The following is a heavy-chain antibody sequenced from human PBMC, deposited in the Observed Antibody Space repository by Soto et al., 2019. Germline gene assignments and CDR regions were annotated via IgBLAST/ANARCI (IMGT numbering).Heavy chain of an antibody. CDR1: GFTFSSYG. J-gene: IGHJ5*02. D-gene: IGHD3-10*01. CDR3: ARDSWRWFGELFRNWFDP. Sequence: PGGSLRLSCAASGFTFSSYGMHWVRQAPGKGLEWVAVIWYDGSNKYYADSVKGRFTISRDNSKNTLYLQMNSLRAEDTAVYYCARDSWRWFGELFRNWFDPWGQGTLVTVSS. V-gene: IGHV3-33*01. CDR2: IWYDGSNK.